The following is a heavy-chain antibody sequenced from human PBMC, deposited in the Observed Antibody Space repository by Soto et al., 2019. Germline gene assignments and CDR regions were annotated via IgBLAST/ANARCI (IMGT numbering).Heavy chain of an antibody. J-gene: IGHJ4*02. CDR3: TRATYIVVAKAAIYTFDT. V-gene: IGHV1-18*01. D-gene: IGHD2-15*01. Sequence: ASVKVSFKGSCYTFTIYWFNLVLHSPVQWLELMGYSSAYNVQVNYAQNFQYIVTMTIDTSTRTAYMELRSLRSDDTAFYYCTRATYIVVAKAAIYTFDTWGQGTQVTVSS. CDR1: CYTFTIYW. CDR2: SSAYNVQV.